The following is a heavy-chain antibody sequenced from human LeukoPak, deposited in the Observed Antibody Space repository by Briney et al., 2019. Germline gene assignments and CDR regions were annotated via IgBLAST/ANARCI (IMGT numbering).Heavy chain of an antibody. V-gene: IGHV3-30*18. Sequence: GGSLRLSCAASGFTFSSIGMNWVRQAPGKGLEWVAATSYDGSNKQYVDSVKGRFNISRDNSKNTLYLQMNSLRAEDTAVYYCAKDLGGYSSGWPDPFDIWGQGTMVTVSS. CDR3: AKDLGGYSSGWPDPFDI. CDR2: TSYDGSNK. J-gene: IGHJ3*02. D-gene: IGHD6-19*01. CDR1: GFTFSSIG.